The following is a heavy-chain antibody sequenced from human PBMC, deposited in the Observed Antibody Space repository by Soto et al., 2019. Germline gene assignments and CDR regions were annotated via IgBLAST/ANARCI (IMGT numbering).Heavy chain of an antibody. V-gene: IGHV4-4*02. CDR1: YDSISSSSW. Sequence: SETLSLTCAVSYDSISSSSWWNWVRQPPGKGLEWIGEIYHSGITNYNPSLKSRVTLSVDKSKNQFSLKLSSVTAADTAVYYCARGRYSSDWYVDYWGQGTLVTVYS. D-gene: IGHD6-19*01. J-gene: IGHJ4*02. CDR3: ARGRYSSDWYVDY. CDR2: IYHSGIT.